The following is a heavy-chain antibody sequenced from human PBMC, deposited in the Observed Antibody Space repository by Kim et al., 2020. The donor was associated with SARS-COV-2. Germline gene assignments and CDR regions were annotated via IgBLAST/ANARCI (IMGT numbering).Heavy chain of an antibody. J-gene: IGHJ4*02. CDR2: INSDGSST. CDR3: ARDPGFGVVSFWEVEDDY. Sequence: GGSLRLSCEASGFTFSSYWMHWVRQAPGKGLVWVSRINSDGSSTSYADSVKGRFTISRDNAKNTLYLQMNSLRAEDTAVYYCARDPGFGVVSFWEVEDDYWGQGTLVTVSS. CDR1: GFTFSSYW. D-gene: IGHD3-3*01. V-gene: IGHV3-74*01.